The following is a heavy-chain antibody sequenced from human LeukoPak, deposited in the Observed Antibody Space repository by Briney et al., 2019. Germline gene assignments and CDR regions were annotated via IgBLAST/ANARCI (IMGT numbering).Heavy chain of an antibody. Sequence: GGSLRLSCAASGFTFSSYEMNWVRQAPGKGLEWVSYISSSGSTIYYADSVKGRFTISRDNAKNSLYLQMNSLRAEDTAVYYCARKPRYSSSWSEFYYYFDYWGQGTLVTVSS. CDR1: GFTFSSYE. CDR2: ISSSGSTI. V-gene: IGHV3-48*03. CDR3: ARKPRYSSSWSEFYYYFDY. D-gene: IGHD6-13*01. J-gene: IGHJ4*02.